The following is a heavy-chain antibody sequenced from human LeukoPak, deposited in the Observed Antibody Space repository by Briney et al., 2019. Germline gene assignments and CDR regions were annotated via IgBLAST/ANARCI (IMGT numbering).Heavy chain of an antibody. CDR1: GYSISSSYY. D-gene: IGHD2-2*01. CDR3: ARGSPAAHFDY. V-gene: IGHV4-4*07. CDR2: IYTSGST. Sequence: SETLSLTCTVSGYSISSSYYWSWIRQPAGKGLEWIGRIYTSGSTNYNPSLKSRVTMSVDTSKSQFSLKLSSVTAADTAVYYCARGSPAAHFDYWGQGTLVTVSS. J-gene: IGHJ4*02.